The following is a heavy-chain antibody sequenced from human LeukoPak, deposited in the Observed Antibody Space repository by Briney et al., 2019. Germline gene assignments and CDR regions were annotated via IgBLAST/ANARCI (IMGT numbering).Heavy chain of an antibody. V-gene: IGHV1-18*01. J-gene: IGHJ4*02. CDR1: GYTFTSYG. CDR3: AKDTAQPGIAVWYYFDY. CDR2: ISAYNGNT. Sequence: ASVKVSCKTSGYTFTSYGISWVRQAPGQGLEWMGWISAYNGNTNYAQKLQGRVTMTTDTSTSTAYMELRSLRSDDTALYYCAKDTAQPGIAVWYYFDYWGQGTLVTVSS. D-gene: IGHD6-19*01.